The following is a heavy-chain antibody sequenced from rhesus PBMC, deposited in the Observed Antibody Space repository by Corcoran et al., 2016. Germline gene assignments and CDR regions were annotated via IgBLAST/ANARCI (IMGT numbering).Heavy chain of an antibody. CDR3: ARQGGSWIDAFDF. Sequence: QVQLQESGPGLVKPSETLSLTCAVSGGSISGYYWNWLRQPPGKGLEWIGEIHADSGNTKYSPSLKSRVTISNDASKKQFSLGLSSVTAADTAVYYCARQGGSWIDAFDFWGQGLRVSVSS. D-gene: IGHD6-25*01. CDR2: IHADSGNT. CDR1: GGSISGYY. V-gene: IGHV4-165*02. J-gene: IGHJ3*01.